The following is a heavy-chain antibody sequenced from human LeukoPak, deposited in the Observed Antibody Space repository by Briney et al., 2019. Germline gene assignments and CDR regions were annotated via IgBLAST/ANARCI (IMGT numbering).Heavy chain of an antibody. D-gene: IGHD3-3*01. J-gene: IGHJ6*02. V-gene: IGHV3-23*01. CDR1: GFTFSSYA. CDR2: ISGSGGST. CDR3: ARDSRYDFWSGHRSGMDV. Sequence: GGSLRLSCAASGFTFSSYAMSWVRQAPGKGLEWVSAISGSGGSTYYADSVKGRFTISRDNAKNSLYLQMNSLRAEDTAVYYCARDSRYDFWSGHRSGMDVWGQGTTVTVSS.